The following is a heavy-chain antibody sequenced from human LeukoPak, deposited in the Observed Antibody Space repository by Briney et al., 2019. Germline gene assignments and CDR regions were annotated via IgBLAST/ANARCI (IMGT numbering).Heavy chain of an antibody. V-gene: IGHV4-59*01. CDR3: ARRTFPNDAFDV. D-gene: IGHD1-7*01. CDR1: GGSISSYY. CDR2: LSKSGNT. J-gene: IGHJ3*01. Sequence: SETLSLTCTVSGGSISSYYWSWIRLPPGKGLEWIGYLSKSGNTNYSPSLKSRVTIFGDTSKNQFFLKLSSVTAADTAVYYCARRTFPNDAFDVWGQGTVVTVSS.